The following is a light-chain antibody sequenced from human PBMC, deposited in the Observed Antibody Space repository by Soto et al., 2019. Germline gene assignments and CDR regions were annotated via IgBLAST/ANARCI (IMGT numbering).Light chain of an antibody. Sequence: DIQITQSPSTLSSSVLYIFTITCLASQSISSWLAWYQQKPGKAPKLLIYKASSLESGVPSRFSGSGSGTEFTLTISSLQPDDFATYYCQQYNSYPWTFGQGTKVDIK. V-gene: IGKV1-5*03. CDR3: QQYNSYPWT. J-gene: IGKJ1*01. CDR2: KAS. CDR1: QSISSW.